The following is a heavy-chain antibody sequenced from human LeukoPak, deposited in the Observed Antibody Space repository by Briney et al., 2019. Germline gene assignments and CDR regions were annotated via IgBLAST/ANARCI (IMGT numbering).Heavy chain of an antibody. CDR3: ARGQMQWLGSDAFDI. V-gene: IGHV4-61*02. J-gene: IGHJ3*02. Sequence: SETLSLTCTVSGGSISSGSYYWSWIRQPAGKGLEWIGRIYTSGSTNYNPSLKSRVTISVDTSKNQFSLKLSSVTAADTAVYYCARGQMQWLGSDAFDIWGQGTMVTVSS. D-gene: IGHD6-19*01. CDR1: GGSISSGSYY. CDR2: IYTSGST.